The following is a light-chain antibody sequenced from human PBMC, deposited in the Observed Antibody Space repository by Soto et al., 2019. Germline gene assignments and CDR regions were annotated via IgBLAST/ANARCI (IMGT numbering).Light chain of an antibody. J-gene: IGKJ5*01. CDR2: GAS. CDR3: QQYNNWPTIT. Sequence: EIVLTQSPGTLSLSPGERATLSCRASQSVSSSYLAWYQQKPCQAHRLLIYGASTRATGIPARFSGSGSGTEFTLTISSLQSEDFAVYYCQQYNNWPTITFGQGTRLEIK. CDR1: QSVSSSY. V-gene: IGKV3-15*01.